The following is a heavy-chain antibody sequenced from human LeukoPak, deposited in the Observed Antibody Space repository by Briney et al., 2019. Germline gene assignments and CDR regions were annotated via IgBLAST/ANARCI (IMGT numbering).Heavy chain of an antibody. Sequence: GGSLRLSCAASGFTVSSNYMSWVRQAPGKGLEWVSVIYSGGSTYYADSVKGRFTISRDNSKSTLYLQMNSLRAEDTAVYYCARDQHRIAPSNYYYYGMDVWGQGTTVTVSS. CDR2: IYSGGST. J-gene: IGHJ6*02. D-gene: IGHD6-13*01. CDR1: GFTVSSNY. CDR3: ARDQHRIAPSNYYYYGMDV. V-gene: IGHV3-53*01.